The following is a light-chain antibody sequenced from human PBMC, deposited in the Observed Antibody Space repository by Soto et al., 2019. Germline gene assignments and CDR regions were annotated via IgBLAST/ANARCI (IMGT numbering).Light chain of an antibody. Sequence: QSALTQPASVSGSPGQSITIACTGTSSDVGGYNYVSWYQHHPGKAPKLMIYDVSYRPSGVSNRFSGSKSGSTASLIISGLQAEDDADYYCSSYTSTSTVVFGGGTPLTAL. CDR2: DVS. V-gene: IGLV2-14*01. J-gene: IGLJ2*01. CDR1: SSDVGGYNY. CDR3: SSYTSTSTVV.